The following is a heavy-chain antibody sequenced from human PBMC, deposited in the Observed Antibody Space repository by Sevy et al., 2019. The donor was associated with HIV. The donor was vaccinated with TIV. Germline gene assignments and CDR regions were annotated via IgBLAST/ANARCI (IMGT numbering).Heavy chain of an antibody. CDR1: GFTFGDYA. Sequence: GGSLRLSCTASGFTFGDYAMSWFRQAPGKGLEWVGFIRSKAYGGTTEYAASVKGRFTISRDDSKCIAYLQMNSLKTEDTAVYYCTRDWGPQRLLWCRESFDYWGQGTLVTVS. J-gene: IGHJ4*02. D-gene: IGHD3-10*01. CDR3: TRDWGPQRLLWCRESFDY. CDR2: IRSKAYGGTT. V-gene: IGHV3-49*03.